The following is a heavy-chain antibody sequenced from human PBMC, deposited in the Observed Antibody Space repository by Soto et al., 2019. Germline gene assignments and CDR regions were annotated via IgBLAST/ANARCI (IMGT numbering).Heavy chain of an antibody. CDR2: INHSGST. V-gene: IGHV4-34*01. CDR1: GGSFSGYY. CDR3: ARGWGSDYSDSSGSLYYYYYYGMDV. Sequence: QVQLQQWGAGLLKPSETLSLTCAVYGGSFSGYYWSWIRQPPGKGLEWIGEINHSGSTNYNPSLKRRVTISVDTAKNHFPLELSSVTGGDTAVYYCARGWGSDYSDSSGSLYYYYYYGMDVWGQGTTVTVSS. D-gene: IGHD3-22*01. J-gene: IGHJ6*02.